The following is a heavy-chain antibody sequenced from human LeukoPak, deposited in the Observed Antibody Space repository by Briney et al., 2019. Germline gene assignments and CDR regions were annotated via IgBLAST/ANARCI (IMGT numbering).Heavy chain of an antibody. Sequence: GGSLRLSCAASGFTFIDFGMHWVRQAPGKGLEWVAFIRYDGSDKYYADSVKGRFTISRDNSKNTLSLQMNSLRAEDTAVYYCARGGYYNILTGFRGRILGFDYWGQGTLVTASS. CDR2: IRYDGSDK. V-gene: IGHV3-30*02. J-gene: IGHJ4*02. D-gene: IGHD3-9*01. CDR3: ARGGYYNILTGFRGRILGFDY. CDR1: GFTFIDFG.